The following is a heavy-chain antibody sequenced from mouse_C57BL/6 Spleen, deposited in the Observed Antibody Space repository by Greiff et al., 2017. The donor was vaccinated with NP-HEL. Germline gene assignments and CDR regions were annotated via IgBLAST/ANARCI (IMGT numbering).Heavy chain of an antibody. CDR2: ISGGGGNT. Sequence: EVQLVESGGGLVKPGGSLKLSCAASGFTFSSYTMSWVRQTPEKRLEWVATISGGGGNTYYPDSVKGRFTISRDNAKNTLYLQMSSLGSEDTALYYCARHREVWFAYWGQGTLVTVSA. CDR1: GFTFSSYT. J-gene: IGHJ3*01. CDR3: ARHREVWFAY. V-gene: IGHV5-9*01.